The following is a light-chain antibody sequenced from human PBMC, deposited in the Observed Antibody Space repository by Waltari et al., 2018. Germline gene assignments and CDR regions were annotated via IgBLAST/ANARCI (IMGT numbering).Light chain of an antibody. J-gene: IGKJ4*01. V-gene: IGKV1-13*02. CDR1: QGIRTR. Sequence: AIQLTLAPSPLSASVGDRVIITCRASQGIRTRLAWYQQRPGRAPKVLIFGASVLQSGVPSRFSGSGSGTDFTLTISSVQPEDFATYYCQQFNTYPLTFGGGTKVEIK. CDR2: GAS. CDR3: QQFNTYPLT.